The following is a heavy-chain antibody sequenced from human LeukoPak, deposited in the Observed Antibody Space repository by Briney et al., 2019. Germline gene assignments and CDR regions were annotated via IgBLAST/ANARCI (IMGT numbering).Heavy chain of an antibody. V-gene: IGHV4-39*01. CDR1: GGSISSSSYY. CDR3: ARRGVVVVTAHPDAFDI. CDR2: IYYIGST. D-gene: IGHD2-21*02. J-gene: IGHJ3*02. Sequence: SETLSLTCTVSGGSISSSSYYWGWIGHPPGKGLDWVGSIYYIGSTYYNPSLKSRVTISVDTSKNQFSLKLSSVTAADTAVYYCARRGVVVVTAHPDAFDIWGQGTMVTVSS.